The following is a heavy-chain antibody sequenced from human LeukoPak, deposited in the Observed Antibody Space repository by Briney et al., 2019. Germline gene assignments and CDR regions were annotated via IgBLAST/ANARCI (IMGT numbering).Heavy chain of an antibody. D-gene: IGHD6-19*01. Sequence: PGGSLRLSCAGSGFTFISYWMHWVRQAPGKGLVWAARINSDGTTTTYADSVEGRFTFSRDNAMHTLYLQMNSLRAEDTAVYYCARVGYNSGWYEYWGQGTLVTVSS. CDR2: INSDGTTT. CDR1: GFTFISYW. CDR3: ARVGYNSGWYEY. V-gene: IGHV3-74*01. J-gene: IGHJ4*02.